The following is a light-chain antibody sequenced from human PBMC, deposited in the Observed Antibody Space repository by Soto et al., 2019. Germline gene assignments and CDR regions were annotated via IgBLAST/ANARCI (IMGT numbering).Light chain of an antibody. CDR3: LSHDGYPRM. V-gene: IGKV1-17*01. CDR1: QVISNY. CDR2: AAS. Sequence: VQVTQSPSSLSASVGDRVTITCRTSQVISNYFGWYQQKPGKAPKRLIYAASTLQSGVPSRFSGSGSGTELTLTINSLKPEDFASYYCLSHDGYPRMFGQGNRV. J-gene: IGKJ1*01.